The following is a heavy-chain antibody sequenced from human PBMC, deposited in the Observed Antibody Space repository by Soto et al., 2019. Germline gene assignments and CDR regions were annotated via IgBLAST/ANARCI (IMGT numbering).Heavy chain of an antibody. CDR3: ARESSTTSYYFDY. D-gene: IGHD2-2*01. Sequence: SETLSLTCTVSGGSISSYYWSWIRQPPGKGLEWIGYIYYSGSTNYNPSLKSRVTISVDTSKNQFSLKLSSVTAADTAVYYCARESSTTSYYFDYWGQGTLVTVSS. CDR2: IYYSGST. CDR1: GGSISSYY. J-gene: IGHJ4*02. V-gene: IGHV4-59*01.